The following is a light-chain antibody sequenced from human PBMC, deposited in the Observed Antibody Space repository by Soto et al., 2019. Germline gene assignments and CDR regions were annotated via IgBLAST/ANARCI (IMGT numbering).Light chain of an antibody. Sequence: DIKMTQSPSSLSASVGDRVTITCRASQGIYNYLAWYQQKPGKVPKLLIYAASTLQSGVPSRFSGSGSGTDFTLTISSPQPEDVATYYCQKYYSAPPTFGQGNKREIK. V-gene: IGKV1-27*01. CDR1: QGIYNY. CDR2: AAS. J-gene: IGKJ2*01. CDR3: QKYYSAPPT.